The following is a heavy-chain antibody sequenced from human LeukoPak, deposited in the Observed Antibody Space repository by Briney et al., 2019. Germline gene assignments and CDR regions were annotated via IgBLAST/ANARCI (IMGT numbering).Heavy chain of an antibody. V-gene: IGHV3-48*04. CDR1: GFTFSS. Sequence: GGSLRLSCAASGFTFSSMTWVRQAPGKGLEWVSYISSSGSTIYYADSVKGRFTISRDNAKNSLYLQMNSLRAEDTALYYCARAHYGSGKGYYDYWGQGTLVTVSS. CDR3: ARAHYGSGKGYYDY. CDR2: ISSSGSTI. D-gene: IGHD3-10*01. J-gene: IGHJ4*02.